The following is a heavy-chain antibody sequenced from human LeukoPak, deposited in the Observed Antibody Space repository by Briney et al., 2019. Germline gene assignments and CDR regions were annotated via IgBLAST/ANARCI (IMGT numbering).Heavy chain of an antibody. CDR2: IYDSGNT. V-gene: IGHV4-59*08. Sequence: SETLSLTCTVSGASISSDYWSWIRQSPGKGLEWIGYIYDSGNTDYNPSLKSRVSISMNTSKNQFSLNLSSVTDADTAVYYCAGRGRRYFXDWGQGTLVXVSS. CDR3: AGRGRRYFXD. CDR1: GASISSDY. J-gene: IGHJ1*01.